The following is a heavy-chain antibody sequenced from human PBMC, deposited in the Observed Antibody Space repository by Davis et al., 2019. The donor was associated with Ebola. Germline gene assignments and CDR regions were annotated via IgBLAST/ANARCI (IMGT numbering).Heavy chain of an antibody. CDR3: ARESLRYFDY. J-gene: IGHJ4*02. CDR2: ISYDGSNI. Sequence: GESLKISCKASGFTFRNYGMHWVRQAPGKGLEWVTIISYDGSNIYYADSVKGRFTISRDNSKSTLFLQMDSLRAEDTGTYYCARESLRYFDYWGQGTLVTVSS. V-gene: IGHV3-30*03. CDR1: GFTFRNYG. D-gene: IGHD3-16*01.